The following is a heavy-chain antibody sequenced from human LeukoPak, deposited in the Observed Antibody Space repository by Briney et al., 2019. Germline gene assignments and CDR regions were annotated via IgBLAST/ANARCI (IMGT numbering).Heavy chain of an antibody. J-gene: IGHJ4*02. Sequence: ASVTVSFTASGYTFTSYFMHWVRQAPGQGLEWMGLVNPSGGSTNYAQKFQGRVTMTRDMSTSTVFMELDSLRSEDTAVYYCARGPGDLGDYWGQGTLVTVSS. CDR3: ARGPGDLGDY. V-gene: IGHV1-46*01. CDR2: VNPSGGST. D-gene: IGHD7-27*01. CDR1: GYTFTSYF.